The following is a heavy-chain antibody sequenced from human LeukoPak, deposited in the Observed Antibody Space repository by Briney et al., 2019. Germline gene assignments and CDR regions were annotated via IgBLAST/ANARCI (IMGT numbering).Heavy chain of an antibody. J-gene: IGHJ4*02. Sequence: GGSLRLSCAASGFTFSSYGMHWVRQAPGKGLEWVAVIWYDGSNKYYAGSVKGRFTISRDNSKNTLYLQMNSLRAEDTAVYYCARDPNYYDSSGYWVYWGQGTLVTVSS. CDR1: GFTFSSYG. CDR2: IWYDGSNK. V-gene: IGHV3-30*19. D-gene: IGHD3-22*01. CDR3: ARDPNYYDSSGYWVY.